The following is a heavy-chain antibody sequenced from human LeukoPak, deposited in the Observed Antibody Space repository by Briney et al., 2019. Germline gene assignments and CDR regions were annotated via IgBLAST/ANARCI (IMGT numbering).Heavy chain of an antibody. CDR2: VWNDGSDQ. D-gene: IGHD2-21*01. CDR1: GFTFSSHG. Sequence: GRSLRLSCEASGFTFSSHGMHWVRQPPGKGLEWVGVVWNDGSDQYYGDPVRGRFTVSRDNLKSTLYLQMDSLRAEDTAVYYCARGCGGSPGCYIIDKWGQGTLVTVSS. V-gene: IGHV3-33*01. CDR3: ARGCGGSPGCYIIDK. J-gene: IGHJ4*02.